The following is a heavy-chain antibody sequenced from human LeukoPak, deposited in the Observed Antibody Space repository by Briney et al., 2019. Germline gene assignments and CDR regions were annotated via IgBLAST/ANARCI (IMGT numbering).Heavy chain of an antibody. V-gene: IGHV4-30-2*01. J-gene: IGHJ4*02. Sequence: SQTLSLTCAVSGGSISSGGYSWSWIRQPPGKGLEWIGYIYHSGSTYYNPSLKSRVTISVDRSKNQFSLKLSSVTAADTAVYYCARGNPYSYGYNYWGQGTLDTVSS. CDR2: IYHSGST. CDR1: GGSISSGGYS. CDR3: ARGNPYSYGYNY. D-gene: IGHD5-18*01.